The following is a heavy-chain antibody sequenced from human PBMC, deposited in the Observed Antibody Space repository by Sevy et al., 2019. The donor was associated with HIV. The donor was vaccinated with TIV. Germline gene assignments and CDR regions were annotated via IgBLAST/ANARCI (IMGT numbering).Heavy chain of an antibody. D-gene: IGHD3-3*01. J-gene: IGHJ4*02. Sequence: GGSLRLSCAASGFTFSSYWMSWVRQAPGKGLEWVANIKQDGSEKYYVDSVKGRFTISRDKAKNSLYLQMNSLRAEDTAVYYCARSKSITIFGVVSHYFDYWGQGTLVTVSS. CDR2: IKQDGSEK. CDR3: ARSKSITIFGVVSHYFDY. V-gene: IGHV3-7*01. CDR1: GFTFSSYW.